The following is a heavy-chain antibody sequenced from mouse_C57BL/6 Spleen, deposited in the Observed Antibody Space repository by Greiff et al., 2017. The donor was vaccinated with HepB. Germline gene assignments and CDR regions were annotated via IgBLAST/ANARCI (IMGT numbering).Heavy chain of an antibody. CDR1: GYTFTSYG. D-gene: IGHD1-1*01. CDR2: IYPRSGNT. V-gene: IGHV1-81*01. Sequence: VKLQQSGAELARPGASVKLSCKASGYTFTSYGISWVKQRTGQGLEWIGEIYPRSGNTYYNEKFKGKATLTADKSSSTAYMELRSLTSEDSAVYFCARESNYYGSSYVGAMDYWGQGTSVTVSS. J-gene: IGHJ4*01. CDR3: ARESNYYGSSYVGAMDY.